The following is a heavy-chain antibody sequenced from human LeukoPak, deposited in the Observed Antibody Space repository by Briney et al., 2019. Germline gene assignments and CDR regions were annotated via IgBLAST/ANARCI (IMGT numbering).Heavy chain of an antibody. J-gene: IGHJ6*02. CDR3: AREYCSGGSCETFMDV. D-gene: IGHD2-15*01. CDR2: XSYDGSNK. Sequence: GGSLRLSRAASGFTFSSYAMHWVRQAPGKGXXXXXXXSYDGSNKYYADSVKGRFTISRDNSKNTLYLQMNSLRAEDTAVYYCAREYCSGGSCETFMDVWGQGTTVTVSS. V-gene: IGHV3-30-3*01. CDR1: GFTFSSYA.